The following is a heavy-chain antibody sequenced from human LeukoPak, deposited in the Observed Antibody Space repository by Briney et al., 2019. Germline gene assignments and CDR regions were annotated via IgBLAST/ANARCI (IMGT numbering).Heavy chain of an antibody. CDR3: ARRGGFSSSWTKHAFDI. Sequence: SETLSLTCTVSGGSISSSSYYWGWIRQPPGKGLEWIGSIYYSGSTYYNPSLKSRVTISVDTSKSQFSLKLSSVTAADTAVYYCARRGGFSSSWTKHAFDIWGQGTMVTVSS. CDR1: GGSISSSSYY. J-gene: IGHJ3*02. D-gene: IGHD6-13*01. CDR2: IYYSGST. V-gene: IGHV4-39*01.